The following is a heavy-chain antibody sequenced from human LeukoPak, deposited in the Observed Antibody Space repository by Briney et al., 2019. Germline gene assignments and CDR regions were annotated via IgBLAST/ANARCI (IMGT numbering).Heavy chain of an antibody. CDR1: GGTFSRYA. Sequence: SVKVSCKASGGTFSRYAISWVRQAPGQGLEWMGGIIPTFGTANYAQRLQGRVTITADESTSTAYMELSSLRSEDTAVYYCARGYSGYDYRTFFDYWGQGTLVTVSS. V-gene: IGHV1-69*13. D-gene: IGHD5-12*01. CDR2: IIPTFGTA. J-gene: IGHJ4*02. CDR3: ARGYSGYDYRTFFDY.